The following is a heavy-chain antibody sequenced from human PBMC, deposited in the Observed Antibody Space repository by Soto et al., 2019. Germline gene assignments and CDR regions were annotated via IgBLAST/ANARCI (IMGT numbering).Heavy chain of an antibody. CDR3: ARGGDWQFDY. D-gene: IGHD2-21*02. V-gene: IGHV4-4*02. J-gene: IGHJ4*02. CDR2: IHHSGRT. Sequence: QVQLQESGPGLVKPSGTLSLTCAVSGDSISSDKWWSWVRQPPGKGLEWIGEIHHSGRTNYNPSRKIRVTILVEKSKNQVSLELSSMTAADTAVYYCARGGDWQFDYWGQGTLVTVSS. CDR1: GDSISSDKW.